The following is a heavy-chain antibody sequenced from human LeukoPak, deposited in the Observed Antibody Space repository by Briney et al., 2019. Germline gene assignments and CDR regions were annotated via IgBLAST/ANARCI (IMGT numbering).Heavy chain of an antibody. Sequence: PGGSLRLSCAASGVTFSSYGVNWVRQAPGKGLEWISLISSSRDTTYYADSVKGRFTISRDNSKNTVYLQMSTLRAEDTAIYYCAKVRRAFSNNYDSLDTWGHGTLVTVSS. CDR3: AKVRRAFSNNYDSLDT. CDR1: GVTFSSYG. D-gene: IGHD3-22*01. CDR2: ISSSRDTT. V-gene: IGHV3-23*01. J-gene: IGHJ5*01.